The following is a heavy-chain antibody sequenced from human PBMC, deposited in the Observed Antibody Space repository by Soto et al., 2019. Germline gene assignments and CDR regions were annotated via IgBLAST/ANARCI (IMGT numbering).Heavy chain of an antibody. V-gene: IGHV3-66*01. D-gene: IGHD2-21*01. CDR2: MYGGGST. Sequence: GGSLRLSCAASGFTVSSHYMTWVRLAPGKGLEWVSTMYGGGSTYYRDSVKGRFAISRDNSKNTLYLQMNTLRADDTAVYYCARAIPPMDVSGKGTTVTVSS. CDR3: ARAIPPMDV. J-gene: IGHJ6*03. CDR1: GFTVSSHY.